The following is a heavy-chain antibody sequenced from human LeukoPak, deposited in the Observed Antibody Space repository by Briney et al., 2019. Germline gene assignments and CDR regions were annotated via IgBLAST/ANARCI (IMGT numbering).Heavy chain of an antibody. CDR1: GYTFTTYG. V-gene: IGHV1-18*01. Sequence: ASVKVSCKASGYTFTTYGISWVRQAPGQGLEWMGWISGYNANTYSAQNFRDRVTMTTDTSTSTAYLELRSLRSDDTAVYYCARGPYCSGSTCHYQYFDNWGQGTLVTVSS. D-gene: IGHD2-15*01. J-gene: IGHJ4*02. CDR2: ISGYNANT. CDR3: ARGPYCSGSTCHYQYFDN.